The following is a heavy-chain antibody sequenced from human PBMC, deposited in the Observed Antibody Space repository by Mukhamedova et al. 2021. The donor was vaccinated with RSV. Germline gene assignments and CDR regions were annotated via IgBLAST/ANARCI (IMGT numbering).Heavy chain of an antibody. Sequence: STHAMTWVRQAPGKGLAWVATISGTGTVRYYADSVKGRFSTSRDTARNTVSLQMNSLRGEDSALYYCARNSTIGSHFDLWGQGT. D-gene: IGHD1-26*01. V-gene: IGHV3-23*01. CDR2: ISGTGTVR. J-gene: IGHJ4*02. CDR3: ARNSTIGSHFDL. CDR1: STHA.